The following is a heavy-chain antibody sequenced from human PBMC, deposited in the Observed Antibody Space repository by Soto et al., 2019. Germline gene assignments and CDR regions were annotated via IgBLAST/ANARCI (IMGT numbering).Heavy chain of an antibody. J-gene: IGHJ4*02. D-gene: IGHD5-18*01. CDR2: INPNSGGT. V-gene: IGHV1-2*04. CDR1: GYTFTGYY. CDR3: ARDAIYNSYGTYFDY. Sequence: QVQLVQSGAEVKKPGASVKVSCKTSGYTFTGYYVHWVRQAHGQGLEWMGWINPNSGGTNYAQNFHGWVSMTRDTSITTAYMELSRLTSDDTAVYYCARDAIYNSYGTYFDYWGQGTLVTVSS.